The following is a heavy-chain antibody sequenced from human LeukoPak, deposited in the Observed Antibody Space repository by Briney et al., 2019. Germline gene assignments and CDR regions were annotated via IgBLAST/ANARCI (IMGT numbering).Heavy chain of an antibody. CDR3: ARDLYYYGSGSFGKYYYYGMDV. V-gene: IGHV3-30-3*01. Sequence: GGSLRLSCAASGFTFSSYAMHWVRQAPGKGLEWVAVISYDGSNKYYADSVKGRFTISRDNSKNTLYLQMNSLRAEDTAVYYCARDLYYYGSGSFGKYYYYGMDVWGQGTTVTVSS. J-gene: IGHJ6*02. D-gene: IGHD3-10*01. CDR1: GFTFSSYA. CDR2: ISYDGSNK.